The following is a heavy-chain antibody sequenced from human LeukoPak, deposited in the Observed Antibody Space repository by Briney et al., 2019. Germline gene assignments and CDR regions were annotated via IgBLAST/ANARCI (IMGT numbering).Heavy chain of an antibody. CDR1: GFISSDYY. Sequence: GGSLRLSCEVPGFISSDYYMSWIRQAPGKGLEWISHVTASGGAKYYADSVKGRFTISRDDAKQSLYLQMNSLRAEDTAVYYCARGVSYYDRGAFDIWGQGTLVSVSS. J-gene: IGHJ3*02. D-gene: IGHD3-22*01. CDR3: ARGVSYYDRGAFDI. V-gene: IGHV3-11*04. CDR2: VTASGGAK.